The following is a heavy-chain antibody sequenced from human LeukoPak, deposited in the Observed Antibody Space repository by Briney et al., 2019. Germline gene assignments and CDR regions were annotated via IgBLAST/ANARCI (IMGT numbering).Heavy chain of an antibody. V-gene: IGHV3-48*03. D-gene: IGHD1-26*01. CDR1: GFTFSSYE. CDR3: AKVYNENYRYLDY. J-gene: IGHJ4*02. CDR2: ISSSGSTI. Sequence: PGGSLRLSCAASGFTFSSYEMNWVRQAPGKGLEWVSYISSSGSTIYYADSVKGRFTISRDNSKNALLLQMNSLRAEDTALYYCAKVYNENYRYLDYWGQGTLVTVSS.